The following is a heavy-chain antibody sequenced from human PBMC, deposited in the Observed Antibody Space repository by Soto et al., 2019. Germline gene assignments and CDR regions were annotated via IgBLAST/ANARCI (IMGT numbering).Heavy chain of an antibody. CDR3: ARVRAYSYGYEDY. CDR1: GGSISNSGDYY. V-gene: IGHV4-30-4*01. CDR2: IYHTGTT. Sequence: SETLSLTCTVSGGSISNSGDYYWSWIRQSPGRGLEWIGYIYHTGTTYYNPSLRGRAVVSADTSEIQFSLKLSSVTAADTPMYYCARVRAYSYGYEDYWGQGPLVTVSA. J-gene: IGHJ4*02. D-gene: IGHD5-18*01.